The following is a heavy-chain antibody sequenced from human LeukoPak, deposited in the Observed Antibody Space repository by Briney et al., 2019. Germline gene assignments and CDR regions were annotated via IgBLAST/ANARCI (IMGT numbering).Heavy chain of an antibody. CDR3: ANGGGAYDVIDY. D-gene: IGHD3-16*01. V-gene: IGHV3-30*02. CDR2: IRYDGSNK. Sequence: GGSLRLSCAASGFTFRSYGMDWVRQAPGKGLEWVAYIRYDGSNKFYTVSVKGRFTISRDNSKNALYLQMNSLRSEDTGVYYCANGGGAYDVIDYWGQGTLVTVSS. CDR1: GFTFRSYG. J-gene: IGHJ4*02.